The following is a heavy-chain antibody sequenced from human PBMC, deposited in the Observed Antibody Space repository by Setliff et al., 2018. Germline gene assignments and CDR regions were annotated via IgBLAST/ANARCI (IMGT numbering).Heavy chain of an antibody. CDR1: GGSISSRNYY. V-gene: IGHV4-39*01. CDR3: ARSPSSGAYWNPRPFYSDY. CDR2: ISYGGNT. J-gene: IGHJ4*02. D-gene: IGHD1-26*01. Sequence: SDTLSLTCTVSGGSISSRNYYWGWIRQPPGKGLEWIGSISYGGNTYYNPSLNSRVTISADTSKNQFSLKLSSVTAADTAVYYCARSPSSGAYWNPRPFYSDYWARGTLVTVSS.